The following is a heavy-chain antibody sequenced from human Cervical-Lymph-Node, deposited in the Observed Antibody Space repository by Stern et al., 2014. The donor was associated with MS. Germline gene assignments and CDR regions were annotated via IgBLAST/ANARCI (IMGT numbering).Heavy chain of an antibody. CDR2: MNPNSGNT. CDR3: ARALPDYYGSGSSYDY. J-gene: IGHJ4*02. D-gene: IGHD3-10*01. V-gene: IGHV1-8*01. Sequence: QVQLVQSGAEVKKPGASVKGSCKASGYTFTSYDINWVRQATGQGLEWMGWMNPNSGNTGYAQKFQGRVTMTRNTSISKAYMELSSLRSEDTAVYYCARALPDYYGSGSSYDYWGQGTLVTVSS. CDR1: GYTFTSYD.